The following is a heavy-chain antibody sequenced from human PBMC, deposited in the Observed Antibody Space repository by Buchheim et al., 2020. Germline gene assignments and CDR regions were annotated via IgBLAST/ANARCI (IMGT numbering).Heavy chain of an antibody. Sequence: DVQLVESGGGLVQPGGSLRLSCAASGFTFSSHWMHWVRQGQGKGLVWVSRIDTRGSATDYADSVKGRFTISRDNAKDTLYLQMNNVRADDTGVYHCARGIRGAVAEEGEDNWFDPWGQGTL. CDR3: ARGIRGAVAEEGEDNWFDP. CDR2: IDTRGSAT. D-gene: IGHD6-19*01. CDR1: GFTFSSHW. V-gene: IGHV3-74*02. J-gene: IGHJ5*02.